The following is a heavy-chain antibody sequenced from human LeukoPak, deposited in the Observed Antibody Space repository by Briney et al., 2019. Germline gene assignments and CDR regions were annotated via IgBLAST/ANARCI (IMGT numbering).Heavy chain of an antibody. CDR3: ARGLEVVVNPYYFDY. J-gene: IGHJ4*02. Sequence: SETLSLTCAVYGESFSGYYWSWIRQPPGKGLEWIGEINHSGSTNYNPSLKSRVTISLDTSKSQFSLKLSSVTAADTAVYYCARGLEVVVNPYYFDYWGQGTLVTVSS. CDR1: GESFSGYY. D-gene: IGHD3-22*01. V-gene: IGHV4-34*01. CDR2: INHSGST.